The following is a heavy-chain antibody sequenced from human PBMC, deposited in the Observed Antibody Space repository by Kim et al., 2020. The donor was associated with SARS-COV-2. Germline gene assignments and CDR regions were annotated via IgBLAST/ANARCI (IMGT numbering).Heavy chain of an antibody. V-gene: IGHV3-23*01. Sequence: GGSLRLSCATSGFPFSSWAMTWVRQAPGKGLEWVSGIVGSGDSTAYADSVKGRFTISRDNSRNMLYLQMNSLRADDTAVYYCAKIWNRAYWGQGTRVSVS. CDR3: AKIWNRAY. D-gene: IGHD1-1*01. J-gene: IGHJ4*02. CDR2: IVGSGDST. CDR1: GFPFSSWA.